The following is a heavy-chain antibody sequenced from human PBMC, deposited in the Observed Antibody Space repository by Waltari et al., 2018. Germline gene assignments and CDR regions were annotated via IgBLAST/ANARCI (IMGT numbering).Heavy chain of an antibody. D-gene: IGHD4-17*01. V-gene: IGHV4-34*01. CDR1: GGSFSGYY. CDR3: ARTGYGDYYFDY. CDR2: INHSGST. J-gene: IGHJ4*02. Sequence: QVQLQQWGAGLLKPSETLSLTCAVYGGSFSGYYWSWIRQPPGKGLEWIGEINHSGSTSYNPSLKSRVTISVDTSKNQFSLMLSSVTAADTAVYYCARTGYGDYYFDYWGQGTLVTVSS.